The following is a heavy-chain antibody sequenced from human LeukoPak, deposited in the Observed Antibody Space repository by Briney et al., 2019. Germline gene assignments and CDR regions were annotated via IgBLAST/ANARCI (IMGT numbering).Heavy chain of an antibody. J-gene: IGHJ3*02. CDR2: INHSGST. Sequence: PSETLSLTCAVYGGSFSGYYWSWIRQPPGKGLEWIGEINHSGSTNYNPSLKSRVTISVDTSKNQFSLKLSSVTAADTAVYYCARVNYDYVWGSYRRDAFDIWGQGTMVTVSS. CDR1: GGSFSGYY. D-gene: IGHD3-16*02. V-gene: IGHV4-34*01. CDR3: ARVNYDYVWGSYRRDAFDI.